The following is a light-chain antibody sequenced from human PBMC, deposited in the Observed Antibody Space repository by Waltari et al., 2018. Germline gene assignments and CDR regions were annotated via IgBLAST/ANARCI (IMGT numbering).Light chain of an antibody. CDR2: DSS. J-gene: IGKJ2*01. V-gene: IGKV3-11*01. Sequence: EIVLTQSPATLSLSPGERATLSCRASQSIGNSLAWYQQKPGQAPRLLIHDSSNTATCIPDRFSWSGSGTDFTLTSTSREPEDFADYCCQQRGGLPPTYTLGQATK. CDR1: QSIGNS. CDR3: QQRGGLPPTYT.